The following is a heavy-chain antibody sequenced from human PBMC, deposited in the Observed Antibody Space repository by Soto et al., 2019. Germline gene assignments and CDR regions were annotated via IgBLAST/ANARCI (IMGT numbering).Heavy chain of an antibody. CDR2: ISGSGGST. Sequence: GGSLRLSCAASGFTFSSYAMSWVRQAPGKGLEWVSAISGSGGSTYYADSVKSRFTISRDNSKNTLYLQMNSLRAEDTAVYYCAKVGPYCGGDCYYYFDYWGQGTLVTVSS. CDR1: GFTFSSYA. V-gene: IGHV3-23*01. D-gene: IGHD2-21*02. CDR3: AKVGPYCGGDCYYYFDY. J-gene: IGHJ4*02.